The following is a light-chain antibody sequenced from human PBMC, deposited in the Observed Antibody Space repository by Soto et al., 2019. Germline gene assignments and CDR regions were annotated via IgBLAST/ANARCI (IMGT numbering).Light chain of an antibody. J-gene: IGLJ1*01. CDR3: QSYDSSLSGSEYV. Sequence: QSGLTQPPSVSGAPGQRVTISCTGSSSNIGAGYDVHWYQQLPGTAPKLLIYGNTNRPSGVPDRFSGSKSGTSASLAITGLQAEDEADYYCQSYDSSLSGSEYVFGTGNKVTVL. V-gene: IGLV1-40*01. CDR2: GNT. CDR1: SSNIGAGYD.